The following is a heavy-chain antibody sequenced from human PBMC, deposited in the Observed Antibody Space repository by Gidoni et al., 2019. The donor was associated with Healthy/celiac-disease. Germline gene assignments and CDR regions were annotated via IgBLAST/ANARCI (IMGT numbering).Heavy chain of an antibody. CDR1: GGSISSSSYY. CDR3: ASLVAGDYYYYYMDV. V-gene: IGHV4-39*01. D-gene: IGHD6-19*01. J-gene: IGHJ6*03. CDR2: IYYSGST. Sequence: QLQLQESGPGLVKPSETLSLTCTVSGGSISSSSYYWGWIRQPPGKGLEWIGSIYYSGSTYYNPSLKSRVTISVDTSKNQFSLKLSSVTAADTAVYYCASLVAGDYYYYYMDVWGKGTTVTVSS.